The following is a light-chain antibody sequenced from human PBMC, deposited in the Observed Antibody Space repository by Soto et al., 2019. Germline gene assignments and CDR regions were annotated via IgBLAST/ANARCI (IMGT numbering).Light chain of an antibody. CDR2: EGS. CDR3: SSYTSGSVL. CDR1: NNDVVNFDL. Sequence: QSALTQPASVSGSPGQSITISCTGTNNDVVNFDLVSWYRQHPGKAPKLIIYEGSKRPSGISTRFSGSKSGNTASVTISGLQAEDEADYYCSSYTSGSVLFGGGTKLTVL. J-gene: IGLJ2*01. V-gene: IGLV2-14*02.